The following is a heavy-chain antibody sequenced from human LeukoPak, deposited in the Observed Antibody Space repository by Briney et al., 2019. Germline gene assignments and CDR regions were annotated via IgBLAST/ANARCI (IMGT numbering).Heavy chain of an antibody. V-gene: IGHV4-39*01. CDR1: GGSISSSSYY. CDR3: ASTVQWLLDY. Sequence: SETLSLTCTVSGGSISSSSYYWGWIRQPPGKGLEWIGSIYYSGSTYYNPSLKSRVTISVDTSKNQFSLKLSSVTAADTAVYYCASTVQWLLDYWGQGTLVTVSS. D-gene: IGHD5-12*01. CDR2: IYYSGST. J-gene: IGHJ4*02.